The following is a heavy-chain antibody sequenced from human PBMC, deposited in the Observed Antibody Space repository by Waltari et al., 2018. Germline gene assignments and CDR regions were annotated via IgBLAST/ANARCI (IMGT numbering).Heavy chain of an antibody. CDR3: AREGPGTDYYYGMDV. D-gene: IGHD1-1*01. CDR2: RIPFLGTA. J-gene: IGHJ6*02. CDR1: GGTFSSYA. Sequence: QVQLVQSGAEVKKPGSSVKVSCKASGGTFSSYAISWVRQAPGQGLEWMGGRIPFLGTANCAQKCQGRGTVTADESTSTAYMELSSLRSEDTAVYYCAREGPGTDYYYGMDVWGQGTTVTVSS. V-gene: IGHV1-69*01.